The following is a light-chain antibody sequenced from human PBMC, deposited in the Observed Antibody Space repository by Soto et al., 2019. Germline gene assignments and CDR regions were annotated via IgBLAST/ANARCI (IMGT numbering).Light chain of an antibody. CDR1: SSDVGAYNY. CDR2: DVS. V-gene: IGLV2-14*01. Sequence: QSALAQHASVSGSPGQSIAISCTGISSDVGAYNYVSWYQQHPGKAPKLISFDVSNRPSGVSNRFSGSKSGDTASLTISGLQAEDEADYFCKSYTTGSTYVFGTGTKLTVL. J-gene: IGLJ1*01. CDR3: KSYTTGSTYV.